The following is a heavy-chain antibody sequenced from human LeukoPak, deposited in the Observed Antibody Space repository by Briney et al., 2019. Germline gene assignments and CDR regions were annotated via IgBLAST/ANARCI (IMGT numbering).Heavy chain of an antibody. V-gene: IGHV3-30-3*01. D-gene: IGHD3-22*01. Sequence: PGGSLRLSCAASGFTFSSYAMHWVRQAPGKGLEWVAVISYDGSNKYYADSVKGRFTISRDNSKNTLYLQMNSLRAEDTAVYYCARDQYYYDSSGYYSRPNYYYCYGMDVWGQGTTVTVSS. J-gene: IGHJ6*02. CDR1: GFTFSSYA. CDR2: ISYDGSNK. CDR3: ARDQYYYDSSGYYSRPNYYYCYGMDV.